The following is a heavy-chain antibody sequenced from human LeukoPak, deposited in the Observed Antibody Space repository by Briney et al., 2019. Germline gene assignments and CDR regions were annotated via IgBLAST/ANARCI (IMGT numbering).Heavy chain of an antibody. Sequence: SQTLSLTCTVSGGSISSGDYYWSWIRQPPGKGLEWIGYIYYSGSTYYNPSLKSRVTISVDTSKNQFSLKLSSVTAADPAVYYCAVYCSSTSCKRGSFDPWGQGTLVTVSS. CDR3: AVYCSSTSCKRGSFDP. J-gene: IGHJ5*02. CDR2: IYYSGST. D-gene: IGHD2-2*01. CDR1: GGSISSGDYY. V-gene: IGHV4-30-4*01.